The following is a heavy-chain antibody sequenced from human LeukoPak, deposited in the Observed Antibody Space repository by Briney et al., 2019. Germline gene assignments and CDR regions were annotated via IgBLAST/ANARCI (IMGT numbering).Heavy chain of an antibody. CDR2: IYYSGST. Sequence: SETLSLTCTVSGGSISSSSYYWGWIRQPPGKGLEWIGSIYYSGSTYYNPSLKSRVTISVDTSKNQFSLKLSSVTAADTAVYYCARDQSRVFGVVTEYYFDYWGQGTLVTVSS. D-gene: IGHD3-3*01. J-gene: IGHJ4*02. V-gene: IGHV4-39*07. CDR3: ARDQSRVFGVVTEYYFDY. CDR1: GGSISSSSYY.